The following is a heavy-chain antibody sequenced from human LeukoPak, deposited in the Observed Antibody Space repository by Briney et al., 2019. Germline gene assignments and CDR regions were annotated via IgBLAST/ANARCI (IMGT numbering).Heavy chain of an antibody. V-gene: IGHV4-4*07. J-gene: IGHJ4*02. CDR2: IYTSGST. Sequence: SETLSLTCSVSGDSISYFYWSWIRQAAGKGLEWIGRIYTSGSTNYNPSLKSRVTMSVDTSKNQFSLKLNSVTAADTAVYFCARRAYSAAYWKHFDYWGQGTLVTVSS. D-gene: IGHD1-1*01. CDR1: GDSISYFY. CDR3: ARRAYSAAYWKHFDY.